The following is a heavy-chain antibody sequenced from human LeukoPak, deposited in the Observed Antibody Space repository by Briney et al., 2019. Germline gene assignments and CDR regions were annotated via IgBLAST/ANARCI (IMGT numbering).Heavy chain of an antibody. Sequence: SETLSLTCTVSGGSISSYYWSWIRQPAGKGLEWIGHIYTSGSTNYNPSLKSRVTMSVDTSKNQFSLKLSSVTAADTAVYYCARDSVAATPFDYWGQGTLVTVSS. V-gene: IGHV4-4*07. CDR1: GGSISSYY. CDR3: ARDSVAATPFDY. J-gene: IGHJ4*02. D-gene: IGHD2-15*01. CDR2: IYTSGST.